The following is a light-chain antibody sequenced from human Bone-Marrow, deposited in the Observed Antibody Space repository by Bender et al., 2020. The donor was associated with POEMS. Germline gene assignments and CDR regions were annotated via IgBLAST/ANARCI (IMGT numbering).Light chain of an antibody. CDR3: SSYSSTITL. Sequence: QSALTQPASVSGSPGQSITISCTGTSSDVGAYNYVSWYQQHPGRAPKLIVYDVTHRPSGVSNRFSGSKSGNTASLTVAGLQAEDEADYYCSSYSSTITLFGGGTKLTVL. CDR1: SSDVGAYNY. J-gene: IGLJ2*01. CDR2: DVT. V-gene: IGLV2-14*03.